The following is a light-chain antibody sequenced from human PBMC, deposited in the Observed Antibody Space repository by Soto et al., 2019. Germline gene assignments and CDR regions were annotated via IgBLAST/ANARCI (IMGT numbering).Light chain of an antibody. CDR3: SSLAAAYNNHYV. J-gene: IGLJ1*01. CDR2: EVT. V-gene: IGLV2-8*01. CDR1: SSDVGRYNF. Sequence: HSVLTPPPSASGSRARSVTISCTGTSSDVGRYNFASWYQQHPGKAPKLMIFEVTKRPSGVPDRFSGSKSGNTASLTVSGLQAEDEADSYCSSLAAAYNNHYVFGTGTKVTVI.